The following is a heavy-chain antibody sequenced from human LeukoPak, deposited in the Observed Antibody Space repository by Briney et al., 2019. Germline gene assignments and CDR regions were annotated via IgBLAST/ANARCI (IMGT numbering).Heavy chain of an antibody. Sequence: GGSLRLSCAASGFTFDDYGMSWVRQAPGKGLEWDSGINWNGGSTGYADSVKGRFTISRDNAKNSLYLQMNSLRAEDTALYYCARDFLPLVDDAFDIWGQGTMVTVSS. CDR3: ARDFLPLVDDAFDI. CDR1: GFTFDDYG. J-gene: IGHJ3*02. CDR2: INWNGGST. V-gene: IGHV3-20*04. D-gene: IGHD2-15*01.